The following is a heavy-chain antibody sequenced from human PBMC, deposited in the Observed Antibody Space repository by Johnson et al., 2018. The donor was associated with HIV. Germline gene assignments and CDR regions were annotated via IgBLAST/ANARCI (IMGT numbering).Heavy chain of an antibody. J-gene: IGHJ3*02. CDR1: GFTFDDYG. Sequence: VQLMESGGGVVRPGGSLRLSCVASGFTFDDYGMSWVRQAPGKGLEWVSVIYSGGSTYYADSVKGRFTISRDNSKNTLYLQMNSLRAEDTAVYYCGKDLGESEKEEWASDYYDFGRDYPGQEPRGEFGSFDIWGQGTMVTVSS. V-gene: IGHV3-66*01. CDR2: IYSGGST. D-gene: IGHD3-3*01. CDR3: GKDLGESEKEEWASDYYDFGRDYPGQEPRGEFGSFDI.